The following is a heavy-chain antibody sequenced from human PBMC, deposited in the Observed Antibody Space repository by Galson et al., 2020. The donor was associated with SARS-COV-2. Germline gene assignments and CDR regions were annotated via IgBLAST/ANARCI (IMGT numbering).Heavy chain of an antibody. D-gene: IGHD2-21*01. CDR2: NSPGDSEN. V-gene: IGHV5-51*01. J-gene: IGHJ6*02. Sequence: KNGESLKISCKGSGYTFTTYWNGWVPQMPGKGLEWLGMNSPGDSENTYSPSFQGQVTLPADKSIRTAYLQWSRLKASDTAINYCARGGGGVRRILLYGMDVWGQGSTVIVSS. CDR3: ARGGGGVRRILLYGMDV. CDR1: GYTFTTYW.